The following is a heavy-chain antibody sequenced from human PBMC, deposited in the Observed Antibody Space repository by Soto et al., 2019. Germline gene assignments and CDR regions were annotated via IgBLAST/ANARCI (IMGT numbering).Heavy chain of an antibody. CDR1: GFTFSTYW. CDR3: ARYGYSASAWGI. D-gene: IGHD1-26*01. V-gene: IGHV3-7*01. J-gene: IGHJ3*02. CDR2: IKEDGSEK. Sequence: GGSLRLSCAASGFTFSTYWMSWVRQAPGKGLEWVANIKEDGSEKYYVDSVKGRFTISRDNARNSLFLQMSSLRAEDTALYYCARYGYSASAWGIWGQGTMVTVSS.